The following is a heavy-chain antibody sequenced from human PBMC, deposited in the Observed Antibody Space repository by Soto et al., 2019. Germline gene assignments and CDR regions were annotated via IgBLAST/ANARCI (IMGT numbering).Heavy chain of an antibody. Sequence: ASVKVSCKASGYTFTSYAMHWVRQAPGQRLEWMGWINAGNGNTKYSQKFQGRVTITRDTSASTAYMELSSLRSEDTAVYYCARGGPYDSSGYYLDYWGQGTLVTVSS. J-gene: IGHJ4*02. CDR1: GYTFTSYA. CDR3: ARGGPYDSSGYYLDY. D-gene: IGHD3-22*01. CDR2: INAGNGNT. V-gene: IGHV1-3*01.